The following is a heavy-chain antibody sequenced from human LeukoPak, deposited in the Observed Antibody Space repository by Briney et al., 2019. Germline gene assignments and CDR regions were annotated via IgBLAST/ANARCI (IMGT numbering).Heavy chain of an antibody. CDR3: ARGGYDSSGYYSFDY. D-gene: IGHD3-22*01. Sequence: SETLSLTCTVSGGSISSYYWSWIRQPPGKGLEWIGYIYYSGSTNHNPSLKSRVTISVDTSKNQFSLKLSSVTAADTAVYYCARGGYDSSGYYSFDYWGQGTLVTVSS. V-gene: IGHV4-59*01. CDR1: GGSISSYY. CDR2: IYYSGST. J-gene: IGHJ4*02.